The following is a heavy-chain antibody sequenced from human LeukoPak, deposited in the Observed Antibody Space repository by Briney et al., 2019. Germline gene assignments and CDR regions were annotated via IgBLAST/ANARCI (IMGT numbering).Heavy chain of an antibody. CDR1: GFTVSSNY. J-gene: IGHJ4*02. CDR3: ARRDTAMWSFDY. CDR2: IYSGGST. Sequence: PGGSLRLSCAASGFTVSSNYMSWVRQAPGKGLEWVSVIYSGGSTYYADSVKGRFTISRHNSKYTLYLQMNSLRAEDTAVYYCARRDTAMWSFDYWGQGTLVTVSS. D-gene: IGHD5-18*01. V-gene: IGHV3-53*04.